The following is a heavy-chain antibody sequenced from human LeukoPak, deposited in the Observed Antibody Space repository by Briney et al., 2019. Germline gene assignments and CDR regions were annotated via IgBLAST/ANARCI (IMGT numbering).Heavy chain of an antibody. CDR3: ARRGPLGVAVVAASRYFDY. V-gene: IGHV3-30-3*01. CDR1: GFTFSSYA. D-gene: IGHD2-15*01. Sequence: GGSLRLSCAVSGFTFSSYAMHWVRQAPGKGLEWVAVISYDGSNKYYADSVKGRFTISRDNSKKMLYLQMNSLRAEDTAVYYCARRGPLGVAVVAASRYFDYWGQGTLVSVST. CDR2: ISYDGSNK. J-gene: IGHJ4*02.